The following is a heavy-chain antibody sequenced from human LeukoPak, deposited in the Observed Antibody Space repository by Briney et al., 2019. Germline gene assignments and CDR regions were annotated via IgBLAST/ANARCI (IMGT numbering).Heavy chain of an antibody. CDR2: ISGSGGST. CDR3: ATTYPSYCSGGSCYGREFLC. CDR1: GFTFSSCA. V-gene: IGHV3-23*01. Sequence: GGSLRLSCAASGFTFSSCAMSWVRQAPGKGLEWVSAISGSGGSTYYADSVKGRFTISRDNSKTTLYLQMNRLRAEDTDVTYCATTYPSYCSGGSCYGREFLCRGQGTLVTVSS. J-gene: IGHJ4*02. D-gene: IGHD2-15*01.